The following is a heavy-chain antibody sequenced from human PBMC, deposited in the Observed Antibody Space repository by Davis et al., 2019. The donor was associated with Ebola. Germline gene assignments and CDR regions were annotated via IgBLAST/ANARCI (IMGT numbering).Heavy chain of an antibody. CDR2: IYYSGST. CDR1: GGSINNYF. V-gene: IGHV4-59*01. D-gene: IGHD2-8*01. CDR3: ARSSRSYCTNGVCYPYYFDY. J-gene: IGHJ4*02. Sequence: SETLSLTCTVSGGSINNYFWSWIRQPPGKGLEWIGYIYYSGSTNYNPSLKSRVTISVDTSKNQFSLKLSSVTAVDTAVYYCARSSRSYCTNGVCYPYYFDYWGQGTLVTVSS.